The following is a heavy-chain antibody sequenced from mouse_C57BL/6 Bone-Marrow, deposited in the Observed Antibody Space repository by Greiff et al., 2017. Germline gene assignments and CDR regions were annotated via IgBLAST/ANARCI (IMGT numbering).Heavy chain of an antibody. CDR2: INPSTGGT. Sequence: VQLQQSGPELVKPGASVKISCKASGYSFTGYYMNWVKQSPETSLEWIGEINPSTGGTTYNQKFKAKATLTVDKSSSHAYMQLKSLTSEDSAVYYCARWRLRRTGGFAYWGQGTLVTGSA. V-gene: IGHV1-42*01. CDR3: ARWRLRRTGGFAY. CDR1: GYSFTGYY. D-gene: IGHD2-4*01. J-gene: IGHJ3*01.